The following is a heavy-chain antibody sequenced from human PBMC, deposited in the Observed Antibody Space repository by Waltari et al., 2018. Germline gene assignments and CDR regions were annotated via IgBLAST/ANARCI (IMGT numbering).Heavy chain of an antibody. D-gene: IGHD1-26*01. CDR1: GFRFGSYA. Sequence: QIQLVESGGGVVQPGGSLKLSCAASGFRFGSYAMNWVRQAPGGGLEWLSYIRYDGSYVVHADSVKGRFSMSRDNSKKEIFLQMDSLKSDDTAVYYCTREMGGSYAMDVWGRGTSVTVSS. V-gene: IGHV3-30*16. CDR3: TREMGGSYAMDV. J-gene: IGHJ6*02. CDR2: IRYDGSYV.